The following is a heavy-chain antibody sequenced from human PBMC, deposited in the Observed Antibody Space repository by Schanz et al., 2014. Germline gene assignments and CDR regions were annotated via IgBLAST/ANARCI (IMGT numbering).Heavy chain of an antibody. CDR2: ISSGSSYA. J-gene: IGHJ4*02. CDR1: GFTFSSYG. CDR3: ARGTDWNLHY. Sequence: VQLVESGGGVVQFGRSLRLSCVASGFTFSSYGMHWVRQAPGKGLEWVSDISSGSSYANYADSVKGRFTISRDNAKNSLYLQMNSLRAGDTAVYYCARGTDWNLHYWGQGALVTVSS. V-gene: IGHV3-21*05. D-gene: IGHD1-1*01.